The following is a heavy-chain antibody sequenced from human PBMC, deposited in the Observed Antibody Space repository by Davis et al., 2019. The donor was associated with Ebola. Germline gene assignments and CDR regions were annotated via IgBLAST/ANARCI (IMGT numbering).Heavy chain of an antibody. Sequence: GESLKISCAASGFTFSTYTMTWVRQAPGKRLEWVSSVSSNSAYIYYADSVKGRFTISRDSATKSLYLQMNGLRTEDTAVYYCAREVGSPRSSSEGWFDPWGQGTLVTVSS. J-gene: IGHJ5*02. V-gene: IGHV3-21*01. D-gene: IGHD6-6*01. CDR1: GFTFSTYT. CDR3: AREVGSPRSSSEGWFDP. CDR2: VSSNSAYI.